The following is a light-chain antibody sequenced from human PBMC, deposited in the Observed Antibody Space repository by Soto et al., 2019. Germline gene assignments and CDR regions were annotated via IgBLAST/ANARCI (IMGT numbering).Light chain of an antibody. CDR2: SNN. CDR1: RSNIGSNT. Sequence: QSVLTQPPSASGTPGQRVTISCSGGRSNIGSNTVNWYQHLPRTAPKLLIYSNNQRPSGVPDRFSGSKSGTSASLAISGLQSEDEADYFCAAWDDSLNGPVFGGGTKVTVL. V-gene: IGLV1-44*01. CDR3: AAWDDSLNGPV. J-gene: IGLJ2*01.